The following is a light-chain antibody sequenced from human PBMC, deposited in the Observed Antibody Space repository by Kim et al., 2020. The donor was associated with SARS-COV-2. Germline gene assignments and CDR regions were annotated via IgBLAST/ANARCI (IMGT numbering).Light chain of an antibody. CDR1: QSVSSSY. J-gene: IGKJ1*01. CDR2: GAS. V-gene: IGKV3-20*01. Sequence: SPGERAPLSCRASQSVSSSYLAWYQQKPGQAPRLLIYGASSRATGIPDRFSGSWSGTDFTLTISRLEPEDFAVYYCQQYGSSSWTFGQGTKVDIK. CDR3: QQYGSSSWT.